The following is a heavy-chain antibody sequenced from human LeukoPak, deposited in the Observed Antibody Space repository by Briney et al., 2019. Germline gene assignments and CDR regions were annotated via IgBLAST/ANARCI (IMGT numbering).Heavy chain of an antibody. J-gene: IGHJ4*02. V-gene: IGHV3-73*01. CDR3: TRPAAIEYSSSSNGY. CDR2: IRSKANSYAT. D-gene: IGHD6-6*01. Sequence: WVRQASGKGLEWVGRIRSKANSYATAYAASVKGRFTISRDDSKNTAYLQMNSLKTEDTAVYYCTRPAAIEYSSSSNGYWGQGTLVTVSS.